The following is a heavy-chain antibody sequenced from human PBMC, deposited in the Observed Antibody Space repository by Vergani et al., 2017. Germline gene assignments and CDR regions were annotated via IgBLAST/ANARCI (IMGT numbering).Heavy chain of an antibody. Sequence: QVQLQQWGAGLLKPSETLSLTCTVSGGSISSHYWSWIRQPPGKGLEWIGYIYYSGSTNYNPSLKSRVTISVDTSKNQCSLKLSSVTAADTAVYYCAGAGRWLLYKPFDYWGQGTLVTVSS. CDR3: AGAGRWLLYKPFDY. CDR1: GGSISSHY. J-gene: IGHJ4*02. V-gene: IGHV4-59*11. D-gene: IGHD5-24*01. CDR2: IYYSGST.